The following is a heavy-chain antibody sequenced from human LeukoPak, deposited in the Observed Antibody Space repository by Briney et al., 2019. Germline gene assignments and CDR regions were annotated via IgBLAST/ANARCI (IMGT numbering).Heavy chain of an antibody. D-gene: IGHD3-22*01. Sequence: ASVKVSCKVSGYTLTELSMHWVRQAPGKGLEWMGGFDPEDGETIYAQKFQGRVTMTEDTSTDTAYTELSSLRSEDTAVYYCATVYYYDSSASEFDPWGQGTLVTVSS. V-gene: IGHV1-24*01. CDR2: FDPEDGET. CDR1: GYTLTELS. J-gene: IGHJ5*02. CDR3: ATVYYYDSSASEFDP.